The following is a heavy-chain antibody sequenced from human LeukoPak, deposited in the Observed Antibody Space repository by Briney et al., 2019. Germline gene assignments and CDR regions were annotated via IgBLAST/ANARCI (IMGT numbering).Heavy chain of an antibody. CDR1: GFTFSSYA. J-gene: IGHJ1*01. V-gene: IGHV3-30-3*01. CDR2: ISYDGSNK. D-gene: IGHD5-24*01. CDR3: ARSRRDGFD. Sequence: GSLRLSCAASGFTFSSYAMSWVRQAPGKGLEWVAVISYDGSNKYYADSVKGRFTISRDNSKNTLYLQMNSLRAEDTAVYYCARSRRDGFDWGQGTLVTVSS.